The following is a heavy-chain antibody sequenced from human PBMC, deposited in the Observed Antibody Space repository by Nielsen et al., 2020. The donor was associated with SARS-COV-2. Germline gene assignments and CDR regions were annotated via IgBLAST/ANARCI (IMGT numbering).Heavy chain of an antibody. CDR1: GFTFRNYG. D-gene: IGHD6-19*01. V-gene: IGHV3-33*01. J-gene: IGHJ4*02. CDR2: IWYDGTEE. CDR3: ATDWASVAGTRLDH. Sequence: SLKISCAASGFTFRNYGMHWVRQAPGKGLEWVAVIWYDGTEEYYGDSVKGRFTIFRDNSKSTLYLQMNSLRAEDTALYYCATDWASVAGTRLDHWGQGTLVTVSS.